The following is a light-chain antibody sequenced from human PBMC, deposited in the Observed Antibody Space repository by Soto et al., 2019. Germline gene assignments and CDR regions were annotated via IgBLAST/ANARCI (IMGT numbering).Light chain of an antibody. V-gene: IGLV1-40*01. J-gene: IGLJ1*01. CDR3: QSYDRSLSGYV. CDR2: ENN. CDR1: SSNIGAGYE. Sequence: QSVLTQPPSVSEAPGQRVTFSCTGSSSNIGAGYEAHWYQQVPGTAPKLLIYENNNRPSGVPDRFSGSKSGTSASLAITGLQAEDEAEYYCQSYDRSLSGYVFGTGTKVTVL.